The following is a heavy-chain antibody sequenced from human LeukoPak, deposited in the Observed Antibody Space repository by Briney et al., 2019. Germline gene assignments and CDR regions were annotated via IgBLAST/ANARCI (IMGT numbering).Heavy chain of an antibody. V-gene: IGHV3-23*01. Sequence: GGSLRLSCVASGFTFRNYAMSWVRQAPGKGLAWVSAISGGVDKRYYADSVRGRFTISRDDSKNTLYLQMSGLRAEDTAIYYCAKNYYGSGLDAFDVWGQGTMVTVSS. D-gene: IGHD3-10*01. CDR1: GFTFRNYA. J-gene: IGHJ3*01. CDR3: AKNYYGSGLDAFDV. CDR2: ISGGVDKR.